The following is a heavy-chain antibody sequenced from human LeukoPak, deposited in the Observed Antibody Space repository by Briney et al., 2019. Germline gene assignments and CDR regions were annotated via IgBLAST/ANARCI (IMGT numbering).Heavy chain of an antibody. CDR2: ISVSGNT. CDR1: GFTFSTYS. D-gene: IGHD2-15*01. V-gene: IGHV3-23*01. CDR3: AKAPVTTCSGAYCYPFDY. Sequence: KPGGSLRLSCAASGFTFSTYSMSWVRQGPGKGLEWVSAISVSGNTYHADSVKGRFTISRDSSKNTLYLQMNSLRAEDAAVYYCAKAPVTTCSGAYCYPFDYWGQGTLVTVSS. J-gene: IGHJ4*02.